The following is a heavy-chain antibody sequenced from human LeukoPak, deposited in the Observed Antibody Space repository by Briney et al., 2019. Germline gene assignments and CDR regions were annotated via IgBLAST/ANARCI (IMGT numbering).Heavy chain of an antibody. Sequence: SGTFSCKASGGTFRCYAITWVGQAPGQGLEWMGGIIPIFGTANYAQKFQGRVTVTTDESTSTAYMELSSLRSEDTAVYYCARGELEQRKGTYYYYYYYMDVWGKGTTVTVSS. CDR3: ARGELEQRKGTYYYYYYYMDV. J-gene: IGHJ6*03. CDR2: IIPIFGTA. V-gene: IGHV1-69*05. D-gene: IGHD1/OR15-1a*01. CDR1: GGTFRCYA.